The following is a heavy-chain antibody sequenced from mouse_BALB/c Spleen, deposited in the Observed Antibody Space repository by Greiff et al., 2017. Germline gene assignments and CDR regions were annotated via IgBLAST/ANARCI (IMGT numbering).Heavy chain of an antibody. CDR2: ISSGSSTI. CDR3: ARSGDFDY. J-gene: IGHJ2*01. D-gene: IGHD3-2*02. CDR1: GFTFSSFG. V-gene: IGHV5-17*02. Sequence: DVHLVESGGGLVQPGGSRKLSCAASGFTFSSFGMHWVRQAPEKGLEWVAYISSGSSTIYYADTVKGRFTISRDNPKNTLFLQMTSLRSEDTAMYYCARSGDFDYWGQGTTLTVSS.